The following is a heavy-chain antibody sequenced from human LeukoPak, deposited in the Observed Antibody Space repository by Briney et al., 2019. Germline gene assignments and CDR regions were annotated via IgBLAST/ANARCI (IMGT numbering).Heavy chain of an antibody. CDR3: ARGGDGDILTGLVFDY. CDR2: ISAYNGNT. D-gene: IGHD3-9*01. Sequence: SVKVSCKASGYRFTSYGISWVRQAPGQGLEWMGWISAYNGNTNYAQKLQGRVTMTTDTSTSTAYMELRSLRSDDTAVYYCARGGDGDILTGLVFDYWGQGTLVTVSS. J-gene: IGHJ4*02. CDR1: GYRFTSYG. V-gene: IGHV1-18*01.